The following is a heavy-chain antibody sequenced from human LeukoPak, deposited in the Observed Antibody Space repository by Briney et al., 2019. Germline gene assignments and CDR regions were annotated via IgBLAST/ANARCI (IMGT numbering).Heavy chain of an antibody. Sequence: PGGSLRLSCAASGFTFSSYGMHWVRQAPGKGLEWVAVISYDGSNKYYADSVKGRFTISRDNSKNTLYLQMNSLRAEDTAVYYCAKGAYNPFDPWGQGTLVTVSS. D-gene: IGHD2-21*01. V-gene: IGHV3-30*18. J-gene: IGHJ5*02. CDR1: GFTFSSYG. CDR2: ISYDGSNK. CDR3: AKGAYNPFDP.